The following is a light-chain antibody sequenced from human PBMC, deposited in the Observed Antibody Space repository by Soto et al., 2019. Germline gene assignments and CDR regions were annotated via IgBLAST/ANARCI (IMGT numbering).Light chain of an antibody. J-gene: IGKJ2*01. CDR1: QNINIY. V-gene: IGKV1-39*01. Sequence: DIQMTQSPPSLSASVGDRVAISCRASQNINIYVNWYQQKPGKAPNLLIYGASNLQSGVPSRFSGSGSGTEFNLTITSMQPEDFATYYCQRSDSSPYTFGQGNNLEIK. CDR3: QRSDSSPYT. CDR2: GAS.